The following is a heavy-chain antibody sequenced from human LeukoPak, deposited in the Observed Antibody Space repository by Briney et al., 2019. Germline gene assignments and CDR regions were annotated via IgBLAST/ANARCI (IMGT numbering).Heavy chain of an antibody. CDR2: ISCDGGST. Sequence: PGGSLRLSCAASGFTFDDYAMHWVRQAPGKGLEWVSLISCDGGSTYYADSVKGRFTISRDNSKNSLYLQMNSLRAEDTALYYCAKGSWFGEAGAFDIWGQGTMVTVSS. V-gene: IGHV3-43D*03. CDR3: AKGSWFGEAGAFDI. D-gene: IGHD3-10*01. J-gene: IGHJ3*02. CDR1: GFTFDDYA.